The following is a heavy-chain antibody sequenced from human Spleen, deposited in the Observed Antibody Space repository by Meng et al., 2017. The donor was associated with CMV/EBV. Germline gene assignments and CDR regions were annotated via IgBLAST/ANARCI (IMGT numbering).Heavy chain of an antibody. Sequence: SETLSLTCTVSGGSISSSSYYWGWIRQPPGKGLEWIGSIYYSWSTYYNPSLKSRVTISVDTSKNQFSLKLSSVTAADTAVYYCAAAYYYYYYGMDVWGQGTTVTVSS. V-gene: IGHV4-39*07. CDR1: GGSISSSSYY. CDR3: AAAYYYYYYGMDV. CDR2: IYYSWST. J-gene: IGHJ6*02. D-gene: IGHD6-25*01.